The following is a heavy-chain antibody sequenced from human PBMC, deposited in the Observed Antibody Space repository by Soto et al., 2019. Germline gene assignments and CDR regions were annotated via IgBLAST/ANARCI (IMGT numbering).Heavy chain of an antibody. D-gene: IGHD1-7*01. CDR1: GFTFSTYA. CDR2: ISANGQGI. Sequence: GGSLRLSCAASGFTFSTYALSWVRQAPGKGLEWVSAISANGQGIYYADSVRGRFTISRDNSKNTIFLHMDSLRAEDTAVYYCAKDRNYPRDQFHYWGQGTLVTAPQ. CDR3: AKDRNYPRDQFHY. V-gene: IGHV3-23*01. J-gene: IGHJ4*02.